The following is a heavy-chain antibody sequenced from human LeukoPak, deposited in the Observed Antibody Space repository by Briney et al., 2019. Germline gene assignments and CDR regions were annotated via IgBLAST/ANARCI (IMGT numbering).Heavy chain of an antibody. CDR3: ARDPRGGAFDI. Sequence: SQTLSLTCTVSGGSISSGSYYWSWIRQPAGKGLEWIGRIYTSGSTNYNPSLKSRATISVDTSKNQFSLKLSSVTAADTAVYYCARDPRGGAFDIWGQGTMVTVSS. J-gene: IGHJ3*02. V-gene: IGHV4-61*02. CDR2: IYTSGST. CDR1: GGSISSGSYY.